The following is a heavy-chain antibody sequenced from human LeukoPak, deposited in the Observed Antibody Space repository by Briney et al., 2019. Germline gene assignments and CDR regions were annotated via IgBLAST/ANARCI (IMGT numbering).Heavy chain of an antibody. D-gene: IGHD4-23*01. CDR2: INQVGSEI. CDR3: PRGLRWTDF. Sequence: GGSLRLSCVFSGFTFGDDWMNWVRQAPGKGLEWVADINQVGSEIHFVDSLKGRFTISRDKAKNALYMQMNSLRAEDTGVYYCPRGLRWTDFWGQGTLVTVSS. V-gene: IGHV3-7*01. CDR1: GFTFGDDW. J-gene: IGHJ4*02.